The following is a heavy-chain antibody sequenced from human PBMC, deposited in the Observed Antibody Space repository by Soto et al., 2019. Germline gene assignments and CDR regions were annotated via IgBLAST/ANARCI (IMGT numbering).Heavy chain of an antibody. D-gene: IGHD2-15*01. CDR1: GGTFSSYA. CDR3: ARDGGGCFYYGMGV. V-gene: IGHV1-69*12. J-gene: IGHJ6*02. CDR2: IIPIFGTA. Sequence: QVQLVQSGAEVKKPGSSVKVSCKASGGTFSSYAISWVRQAPGQGLEWMGGIIPIFGTANYAQKFQGRVTITADECTSTAYLELRSLRAEDTAVYYCARDGGGCFYYGMGVWGQGTTVTVSS.